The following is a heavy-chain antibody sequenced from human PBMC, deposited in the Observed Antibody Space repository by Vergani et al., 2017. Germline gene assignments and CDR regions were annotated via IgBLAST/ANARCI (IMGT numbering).Heavy chain of an antibody. J-gene: IGHJ4*02. Sequence: EVQLVESGGGLVQPGRSLRLSCAASGFTFDDYAMHWVRQAPGKGLEWVSGISWNSGSIGYADSVKGRFTISRDNAKNSLYLQMNSLRAEDTAVYYCARDDRLTIFGVVSYYFDYWGQGTLVTVSS. CDR1: GFTFDDYA. V-gene: IGHV3-9*01. CDR2: ISWNSGSI. D-gene: IGHD3-3*01. CDR3: ARDDRLTIFGVVSYYFDY.